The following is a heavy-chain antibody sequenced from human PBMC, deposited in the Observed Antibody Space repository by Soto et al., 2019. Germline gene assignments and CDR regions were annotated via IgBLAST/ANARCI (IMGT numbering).Heavy chain of an antibody. D-gene: IGHD6-13*01. CDR2: ISATGGGT. CDR1: GFKFSNYA. V-gene: IGHV3-23*01. J-gene: IGHJ5*02. CDR3: TRGASRDSSARGWFDP. Sequence: GGSLRLSCAASGFKFSNYAMSWVRQAPGKGLEWVSLISATGGGTYYADSVKGRFTISRDNAKNSLHLQMNSLRAEDTAVYYCTRGASRDSSARGWFDPWGPGTPVTVSS.